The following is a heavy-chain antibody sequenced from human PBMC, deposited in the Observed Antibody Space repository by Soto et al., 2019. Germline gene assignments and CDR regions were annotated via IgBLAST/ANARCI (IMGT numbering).Heavy chain of an antibody. CDR3: AKLDFWISTPDDH. CDR1: GFNFNTFA. D-gene: IGHD3-3*01. Sequence: DVELLESGGGLVQPGGSLRLSCAAAGFNFNTFAMTWVRQAPGKGLEWVSYISGGGSTTYYADSVKGRFAISRDNFKNTLYLQMNNLGAEDTAIYYCAKLDFWISTPDDHWGQGTLVTVSS. J-gene: IGHJ4*02. CDR2: ISGGGSTT. V-gene: IGHV3-23*01.